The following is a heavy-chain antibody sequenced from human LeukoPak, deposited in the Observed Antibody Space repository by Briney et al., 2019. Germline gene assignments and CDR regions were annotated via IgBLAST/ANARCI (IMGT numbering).Heavy chain of an antibody. J-gene: IGHJ4*02. D-gene: IGHD5-12*01. CDR3: ARARRDGYNVDY. V-gene: IGHV1-69*04. Sequence: ASVKVSCKASGGTFSSYAISWVRQAPGQGLEWMGRIIPILGIANYAQKFQGRVTITADKSTSTAYMELSSLRSEDTAVYYCARARRDGYNVDYWDQGTLVTVSS. CDR2: IIPILGIA. CDR1: GGTFSSYA.